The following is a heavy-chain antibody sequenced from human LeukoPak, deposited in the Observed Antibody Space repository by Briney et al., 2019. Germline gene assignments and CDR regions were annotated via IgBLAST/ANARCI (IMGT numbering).Heavy chain of an antibody. CDR3: AREGGYYGSGSYSGCDY. CDR2: IHYSGST. D-gene: IGHD3-10*01. J-gene: IGHJ4*02. CDR1: GGSISSYY. Sequence: SETLSLTCTVSGGSISSYYWSWIRQPPGKGLEWIGYIHYSGSTNYNPSLKSRVTISLDTSKNQFSLRLSSVTTADTAVYYCAREGGYYGSGSYSGCDYWGQGTLVTVSS. V-gene: IGHV4-59*01.